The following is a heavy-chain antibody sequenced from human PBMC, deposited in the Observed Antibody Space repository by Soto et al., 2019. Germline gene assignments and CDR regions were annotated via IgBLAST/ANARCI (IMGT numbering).Heavy chain of an antibody. J-gene: IGHJ5*02. CDR3: ASSAIVLMVYAPGWFDP. Sequence: SVKVSCKASGGTFSIYAISCVRQSPLQWLEWMGGIIPIFGTANYAQKFQGRVTITADESTSTAYMELSSLRSEDTAVYYCASSAIVLMVYAPGWFDPWGQGTLVTVSS. CDR1: GGTFSIYA. CDR2: IIPIFGTA. D-gene: IGHD2-8*01. V-gene: IGHV1-69*13.